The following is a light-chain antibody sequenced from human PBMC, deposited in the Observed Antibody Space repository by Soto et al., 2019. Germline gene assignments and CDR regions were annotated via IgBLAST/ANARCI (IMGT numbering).Light chain of an antibody. V-gene: IGLV2-11*01. CDR2: EVS. J-gene: IGLJ2*01. CDR1: SSDIGAYNY. CDR3: CSYAGSYTYVV. Sequence: QSALTQPASVSGSPGQSITISCTGTSSDIGAYNYVSWYQQHPGKAPKLMIYEVSNRPSGVPDRFSGSKSGNTASLTISGLQAEDEADYYCCSYAGSYTYVVFGGGTKLTVL.